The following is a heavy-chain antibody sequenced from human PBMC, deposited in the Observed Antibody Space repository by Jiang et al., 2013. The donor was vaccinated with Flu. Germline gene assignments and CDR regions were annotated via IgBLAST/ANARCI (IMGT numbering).Heavy chain of an antibody. CDR2: IYTSGST. D-gene: IGHD6-19*01. J-gene: IGHJ3*02. CDR3: AREIGVAYAFDI. CDR1: GGSISSGSYY. Sequence: GLVKPSQTLSLTCTVSGGSISSGSYYWSWIRQPAGKGLEWIGRIYTSGSTNYNPSLKSRVTISVDTSKNQFSLKLSSVTAADTAVYYCAREIGVAYAFDIWGQGTMVTVSS. V-gene: IGHV4-61*02.